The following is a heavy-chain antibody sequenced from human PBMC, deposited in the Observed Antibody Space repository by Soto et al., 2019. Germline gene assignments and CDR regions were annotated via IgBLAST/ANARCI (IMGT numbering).Heavy chain of an antibody. CDR3: ARDRLWFGEFVPSDYGMDV. CDR1: GGSISSGDYY. CDR2: IYYSGST. Sequence: QVQLQESGPGLVKPSQTLSLTCTVSGGSISSGDYYWSWIRQPPGKGLEWIGYIYYSGSTYYNPSLKSRVTISVDTSKNQFSLKLTSVTAADTAVYYCARDRLWFGEFVPSDYGMDVWGQGTTVTVSS. J-gene: IGHJ6*02. D-gene: IGHD3-10*01. V-gene: IGHV4-30-4*01.